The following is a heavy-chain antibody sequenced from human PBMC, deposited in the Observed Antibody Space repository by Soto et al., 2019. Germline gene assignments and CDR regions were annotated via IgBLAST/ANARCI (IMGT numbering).Heavy chain of an antibody. CDR1: GGSISSGGYY. CDR3: AITLFP. Sequence: QVQLQESGPGLVKPSQTLSLTCTVSGGSISSGGYYWSWIRQHPGKGLEWIGYIYYRGCTYYYPSLKSRATIIVHTYQNQYSLQLSSVTAAETGVYYCAITLFPWGQGTLVTVSS. D-gene: IGHD1-20*01. V-gene: IGHV4-31*03. J-gene: IGHJ5*02. CDR2: IYYRGCT.